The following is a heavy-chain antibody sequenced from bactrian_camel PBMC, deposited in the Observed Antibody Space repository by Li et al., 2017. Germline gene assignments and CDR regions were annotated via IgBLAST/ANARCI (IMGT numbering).Heavy chain of an antibody. V-gene: IGHV3S25*01. D-gene: IGHD6*01. J-gene: IGHJ6*01. CDR1: GYRVKSGC. CDR3: AAVRYGGSWYPLCRARSADFGY. Sequence: QLVESGGGSVQPGGSLKLSCVASGYRVKSGCMAWFRQAPGKGLEWASGLGYGGRIAYYADSVKGRFTISRDNAQNTAYLQMSSLKPEDPAMYYCAAVRYGGSWYPLCRARSADFGYWGQGTQVTVS. CDR2: LGYGGRIA.